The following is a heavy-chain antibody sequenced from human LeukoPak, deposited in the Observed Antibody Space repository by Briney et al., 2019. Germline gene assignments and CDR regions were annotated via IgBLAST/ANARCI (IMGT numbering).Heavy chain of an antibody. CDR3: ARQGVGATDC. D-gene: IGHD1-26*01. J-gene: IGHJ6*02. CDR2: ITYSGST. V-gene: IGHV4-34*01. Sequence: SETLSLTCAVYGGSFSGYYWAWIRQSPGKGLEWIGSITYSGSTYYNPSLESRVTISVDTSKNQFSLRLISVTAVDTAVYYCARQGVGATDCWGQGATVTVSS. CDR1: GGSFSGYY.